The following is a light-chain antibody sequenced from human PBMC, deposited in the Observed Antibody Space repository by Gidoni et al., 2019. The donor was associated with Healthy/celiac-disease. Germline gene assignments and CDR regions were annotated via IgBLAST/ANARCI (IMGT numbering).Light chain of an antibody. V-gene: IGKV1-39*01. CDR2: AAS. CDR1: QSISSY. Sequence: IQMTQSPSSLSASVGDRVTITCRASQSISSYLNWYQQKPGKAPKLLIYAASSLQSGVPSRFSGSGSGTDFTLTISSLQPEDFATYYCQQSYSGWTFGQGTKVEIK. J-gene: IGKJ1*01. CDR3: QQSYSGWT.